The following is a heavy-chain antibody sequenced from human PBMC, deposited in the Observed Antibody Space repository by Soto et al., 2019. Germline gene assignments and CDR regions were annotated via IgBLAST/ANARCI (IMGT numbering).Heavy chain of an antibody. D-gene: IGHD2-21*01. CDR2: IKSKGEGETT. CDR3: ATDLPKAGGGEIDY. Sequence: LRLSCAASGFTFGTAWMIWVRQAPGKGLEWVGHIKSKGEGETTNYAAPVKGRFSISRDDSTNTQSLQMSNLKSDDTAVYYCATDLPKAGGGEIDYWGQGTLVTVSS. CDR1: GFTFGTAW. J-gene: IGHJ4*02. V-gene: IGHV3-15*01.